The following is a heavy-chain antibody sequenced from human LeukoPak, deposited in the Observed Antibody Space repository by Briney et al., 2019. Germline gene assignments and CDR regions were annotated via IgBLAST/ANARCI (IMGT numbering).Heavy chain of an antibody. CDR3: ARGYYDSSGYYYLLDY. D-gene: IGHD3-22*01. CDR1: GDSINNYY. J-gene: IGHJ4*02. Sequence: SETLSLTCTVSGDSINNYYWSWIRQPPGKGLEWIGYIYYSGSTNYNPSLKSRVTISVDTSKKQFSLKPTSVTAADTAVYYCARGYYDSSGYYYLLDYWGQGTLVTVSS. V-gene: IGHV4-59*01. CDR2: IYYSGST.